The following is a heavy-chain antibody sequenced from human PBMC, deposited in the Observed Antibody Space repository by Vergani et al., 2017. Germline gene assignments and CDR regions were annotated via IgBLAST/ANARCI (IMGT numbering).Heavy chain of an antibody. CDR2: VYARDSIT. CDR1: GYTFTDYW. CDR3: VRLRWERQEGDL. J-gene: IGHJ5*02. D-gene: IGHD1-26*01. V-gene: IGHV5-51*01. Sequence: EVQLVPSGAEVKTPGESLKISCEGSGYTFTDYWVGWVRQKPGKGLEWMGVVYARDSITRYSLSFECQVTISADKSINTAYLEWDSLSASDSAMYYGVRLRWERQEGDLWGQGTLVTV.